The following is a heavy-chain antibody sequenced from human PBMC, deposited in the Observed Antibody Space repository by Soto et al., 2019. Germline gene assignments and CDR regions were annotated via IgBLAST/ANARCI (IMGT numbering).Heavy chain of an antibody. D-gene: IGHD5-18*01. J-gene: IGHJ6*02. V-gene: IGHV4-61*01. Sequence: KTSETLSLTCTVSGGSVSSGSYYWSWIRQPPGKGLEWIGYIYYSGSTNYNPSLKSRVTISVDTSKNQFSLKLSSVTAADTAVYYCARMSTSGIQLWTYYYYGMDVWGQGTTVTVSS. CDR1: GGSVSSGSYY. CDR3: ARMSTSGIQLWTYYYYGMDV. CDR2: IYYSGST.